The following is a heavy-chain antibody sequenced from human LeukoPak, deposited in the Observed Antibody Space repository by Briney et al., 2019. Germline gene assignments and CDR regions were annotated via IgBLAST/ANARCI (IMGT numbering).Heavy chain of an antibody. V-gene: IGHV1-69*13. CDR2: IIPIFGTA. Sequence: ASVKVSCKASGGTFSSYAISWVRQAPGHGLEWMGGIIPIFGTANYAQKFQGRVTITADESTSTAYMELSSLRSEDTAVYYCARVMFGTPHAFDIWGQGTMVTVSS. CDR3: ARVMFGTPHAFDI. D-gene: IGHD2-15*01. CDR1: GGTFSSYA. J-gene: IGHJ3*02.